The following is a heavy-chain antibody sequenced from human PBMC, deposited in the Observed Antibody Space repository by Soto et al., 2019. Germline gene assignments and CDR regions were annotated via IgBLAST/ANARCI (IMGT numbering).Heavy chain of an antibody. CDR1: GGSISSYY. V-gene: IGHV4-59*01. D-gene: IGHD3-22*01. J-gene: IGHJ4*02. CDR3: ARAAYDSSGYYSRPFDT. Sequence: PSETLSLTCTVSGGSISSYYWSWIRQPPGKGLEWIGYIDYSGSTNYNPSLKSRVTMSVDTSKNHFSLKLSSVTAADTAVYYCARAAYDSSGYYSRPFDTWGQGTLGSVSS. CDR2: IDYSGST.